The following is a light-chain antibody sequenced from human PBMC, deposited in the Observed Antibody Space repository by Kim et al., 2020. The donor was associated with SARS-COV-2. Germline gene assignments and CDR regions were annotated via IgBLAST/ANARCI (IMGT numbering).Light chain of an antibody. CDR3: QQYATSPFT. Sequence: EIVLTQSPGTLALSPGERATLSCRASQSISRDLAWYQQRPGQAPRLLMFGASSTPTGIPDRFSGSGSGTDFTLTISRLEPEDFAVYYCQQYATSPFTLGPGTKVEI. J-gene: IGKJ3*01. CDR1: QSISRD. V-gene: IGKV3-20*01. CDR2: GAS.